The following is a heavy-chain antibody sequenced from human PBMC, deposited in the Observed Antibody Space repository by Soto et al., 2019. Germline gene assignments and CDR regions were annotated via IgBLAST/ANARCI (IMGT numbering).Heavy chain of an antibody. V-gene: IGHV1-46*03. J-gene: IGHJ3*02. CDR2: INPSGGST. D-gene: IGHD4-17*01. CDR3: ARPLRVTTKRDAFDI. Sequence: ASVKVSCKASGYTVTIYGIAWVRQAPGQGLEWMGIINPSGGSTSYAQKFQGRVTMTRGTSTSTVYMELSSLRSEDTAVYYCARPLRVTTKRDAFDIWGQGTMVTVSS. CDR1: GYTVTIYG.